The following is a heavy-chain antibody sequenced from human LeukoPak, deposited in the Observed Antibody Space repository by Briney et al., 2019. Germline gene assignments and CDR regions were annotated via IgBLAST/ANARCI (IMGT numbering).Heavy chain of an antibody. Sequence: GGSLRLSCAASGFTFSSYGMHWVRQAPGKGLEWVAVISYDGSNKYYADSVKGRFTISRDNSKNTLYLQMSSLRAEDTAVYYCAKSQNIVVVPAEPLYYYGMDVWGQGTTVTVSS. CDR3: AKSQNIVVVPAEPLYYYGMDV. V-gene: IGHV3-30*18. D-gene: IGHD2-2*01. CDR2: ISYDGSNK. J-gene: IGHJ6*02. CDR1: GFTFSSYG.